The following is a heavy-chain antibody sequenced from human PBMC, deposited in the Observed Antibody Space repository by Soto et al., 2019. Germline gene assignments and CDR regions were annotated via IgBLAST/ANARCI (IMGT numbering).Heavy chain of an antibody. D-gene: IGHD2-8*01. CDR3: ARGRDIVLMVYGEDDIDAFDI. CDR1: GFTFSSYA. Sequence: GGSLRLSCAASGFTFSSYAMHWVRQAPGKGLEWVAVISYDGSNKYYADSVKGRFTISRDNSKNTLYLQMNSLRAEDTAVYYCARGRDIVLMVYGEDDIDAFDIWGQGTMVTVSS. CDR2: ISYDGSNK. J-gene: IGHJ3*02. V-gene: IGHV3-30-3*01.